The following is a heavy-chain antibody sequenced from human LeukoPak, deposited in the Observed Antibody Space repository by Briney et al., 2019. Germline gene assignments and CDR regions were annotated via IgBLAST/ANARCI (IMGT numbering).Heavy chain of an antibody. CDR3: AKQSLVGMIVVVRRGYFDY. V-gene: IGHV3-23*01. Sequence: GGSLRLSCAASGFTFSSYAMSWVRQAPGKGLEWVSAISGSGGSTYYADSVKGRFTISRDNSKNTLYLQMNSLRAEDTAVYYCAKQSLVGMIVVVRRGYFDYWGQGTLVTVSS. J-gene: IGHJ4*02. D-gene: IGHD3-22*01. CDR2: ISGSGGST. CDR1: GFTFSSYA.